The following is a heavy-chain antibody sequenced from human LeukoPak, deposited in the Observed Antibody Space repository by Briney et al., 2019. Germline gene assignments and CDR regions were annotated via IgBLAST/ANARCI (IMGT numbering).Heavy chain of an antibody. CDR3: ARHLHPHNSGSYFFDKYYFDY. CDR2: IYYSGST. J-gene: IGHJ4*02. D-gene: IGHD1-26*01. V-gene: IGHV4-59*08. CDR1: GGSISSYY. Sequence: PSETLSLTCTVSGGSISSYYWSWIRQPPRKGLEWIGYIYYSGSTNYNPSLKSRVTISVDTSKNQFSLKLSSVTAADTAVYYCARHLHPHNSGSYFFDKYYFDYWGQGTLVTVSS.